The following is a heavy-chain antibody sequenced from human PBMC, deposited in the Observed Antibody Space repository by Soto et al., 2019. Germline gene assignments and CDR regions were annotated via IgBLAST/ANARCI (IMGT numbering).Heavy chain of an antibody. V-gene: IGHV4-59*01. CDR2: LYYGRSA. J-gene: IGHJ4*02. D-gene: IGHD3-22*01. CDR3: PILIMAVVPEY. CDR1: GDSISTYY. Sequence: QVQLQESGPGLVKPSETLSLTCAVSGDSISTYYCMWSRQPPGKGLESIGYLYYGRSANYNPSRRSRVTLSLDTSTNQCSLTLSSMTAAATAVYYCPILIMAVVPEYWGKGTMVTVSS.